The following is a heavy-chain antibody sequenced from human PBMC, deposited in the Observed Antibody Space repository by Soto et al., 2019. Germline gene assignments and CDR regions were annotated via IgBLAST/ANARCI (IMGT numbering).Heavy chain of an antibody. Sequence: LKISCKGSGYSFTSYWIGWVRQMPGKGLEWMGIIYPGDSDTRYSPSFQGQVTISADKSISTAYLQWGSLKASDTAMYYCARLGIAAAGHLDYWGQGTLVTVSS. CDR2: IYPGDSDT. D-gene: IGHD6-13*01. CDR1: GYSFTSYW. J-gene: IGHJ4*02. CDR3: ARLGIAAAGHLDY. V-gene: IGHV5-51*01.